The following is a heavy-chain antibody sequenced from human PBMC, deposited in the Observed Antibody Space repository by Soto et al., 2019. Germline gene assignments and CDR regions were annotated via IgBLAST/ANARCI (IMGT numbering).Heavy chain of an antibody. J-gene: IGHJ5*02. CDR1: GFTFSSYD. CDR2: IGTAGDT. D-gene: IGHD1-1*01. CDR3: ARAARSGNSLWTCFDP. V-gene: IGHV3-13*01. Sequence: PGGSLRLSCAASGFTFSSYDMHWVRQATGKGLEWVSAIGTAGDTYYPGSVKGRFTISRENAKNSLYLQMNSLRAGDTAVYYCARAARSGNSLWTCFDPWGQLTLVTVCS.